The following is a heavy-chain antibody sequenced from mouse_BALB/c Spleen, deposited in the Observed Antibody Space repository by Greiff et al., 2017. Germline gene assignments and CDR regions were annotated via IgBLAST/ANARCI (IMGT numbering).Heavy chain of an antibody. CDR3: AAYDGYYVGFAD. CDR1: GYTFTSYW. CDR2: INPSTGYT. J-gene: IGHJ3*01. V-gene: IGHV1-7*01. D-gene: IGHD2-3*01. Sequence: QVQLQQSGAELAKPGASVKMSCKASGYTFTSYWMHWVKQRPGQGLEWIGYINPSTGYTEYNQKFKDKATLTADKSSSTAYMQLSSLTSEDSAVYYCAAYDGYYVGFADWGQGTLVTVSA.